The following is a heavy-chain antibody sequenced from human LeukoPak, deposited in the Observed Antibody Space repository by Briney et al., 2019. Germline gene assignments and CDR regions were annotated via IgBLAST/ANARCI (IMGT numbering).Heavy chain of an antibody. CDR3: ASRGGTYSRSLDY. D-gene: IGHD1-26*01. Sequence: PSETLSLTCAVYGGSFSGYYWRWIRQPPGKGQEWIGEINHSGSTNYNPSLKSRVTISVDTSKNQFSLKLSSVTAADTAVYYCASRGGTYSRSLDYWGQGTLVTVSS. V-gene: IGHV4-34*01. CDR2: INHSGST. J-gene: IGHJ4*02. CDR1: GGSFSGYY.